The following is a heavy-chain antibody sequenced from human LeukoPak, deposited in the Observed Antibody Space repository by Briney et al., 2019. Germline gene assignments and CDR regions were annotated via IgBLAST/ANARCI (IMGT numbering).Heavy chain of an antibody. Sequence: GGSLRLSCAASGFTFSSYSMNWVRQAPGKGLEWVSSISSSSGYIYYADSVKGRFTISRDNAKNSLYLQMNSLRAEDTAVYYCARDHGSYYAMYYFDYWGQGTLVTVSS. CDR2: ISSSSGYI. D-gene: IGHD1-26*01. J-gene: IGHJ4*02. V-gene: IGHV3-21*01. CDR3: ARDHGSYYAMYYFDY. CDR1: GFTFSSYS.